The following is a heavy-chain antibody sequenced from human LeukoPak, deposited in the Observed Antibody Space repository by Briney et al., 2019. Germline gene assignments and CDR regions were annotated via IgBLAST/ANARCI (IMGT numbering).Heavy chain of an antibody. J-gene: IGHJ4*02. CDR3: ARGGIAARYYFDY. CDR1: GGTFSSYA. D-gene: IGHD6-6*01. Sequence: SVKVSCXASGGTFSSYAISWVRQAPGQGLEWMGGIIPIFGTANYAQKFQGRVTITTDESTSTAYMELSSLRSEDTAVYYCARGGIAARYYFDYWGQGTLVTVPS. CDR2: IIPIFGTA. V-gene: IGHV1-69*05.